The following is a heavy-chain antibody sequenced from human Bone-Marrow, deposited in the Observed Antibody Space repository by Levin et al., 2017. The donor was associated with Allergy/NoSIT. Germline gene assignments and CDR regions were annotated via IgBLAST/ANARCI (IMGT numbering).Heavy chain of an antibody. CDR1: DFTFSNYG. V-gene: IGHV3-30*18. CDR2: ISHEGNNK. CDR3: AKDGGYDSSGYYYGFVDL. J-gene: IGHJ2*01. D-gene: IGHD3-22*01. Sequence: SCAASDFTFSNYGMHWVRQAPGKGLEWVALISHEGNNKNYAESVKGRFTISRDNSQNTLFLQMNSLRAEDTAVYYCAKDGGYDSSGYYYGFVDLWGRGTLVTVSS.